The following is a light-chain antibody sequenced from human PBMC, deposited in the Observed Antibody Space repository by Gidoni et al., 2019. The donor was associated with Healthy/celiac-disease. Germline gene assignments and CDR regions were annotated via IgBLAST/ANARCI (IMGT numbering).Light chain of an antibody. V-gene: IGKV4-1*01. Sequence: DIVMTQSPDSLAVSLGERATINCKSSQSVLYSSNNKNYLAWYQQKPGHPPKLLIYWASTRETGVPERFSGSGSGTDFTLTISSLQAEDVAVYYCQQYYSTPLTFGQGTKVEIK. CDR3: QQYYSTPLT. CDR2: WAS. J-gene: IGKJ1*01. CDR1: QSVLYSSNNKNY.